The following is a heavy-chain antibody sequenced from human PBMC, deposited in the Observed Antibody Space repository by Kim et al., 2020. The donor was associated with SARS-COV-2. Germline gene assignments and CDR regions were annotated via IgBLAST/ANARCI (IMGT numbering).Heavy chain of an antibody. CDR3: ARGTYYYDSSGYSFDY. Sequence: VKGRFTIARDNAKNSLYLQMNSLRAEDTAVYYCARGTYYYDSSGYSFDYWGQGTLVTVSS. V-gene: IGHV3-21*01. D-gene: IGHD3-22*01. J-gene: IGHJ4*02.